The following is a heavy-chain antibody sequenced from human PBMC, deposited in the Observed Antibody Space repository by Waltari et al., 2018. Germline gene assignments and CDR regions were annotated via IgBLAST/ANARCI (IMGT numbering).Heavy chain of an antibody. CDR2: INHSGST. V-gene: IGHV4-34*01. J-gene: IGHJ6*03. CDR1: GGSFSGYY. Sequence: QVQLQQWGAGLLKPSETLSLTCAVYGGSFSGYYWSWIRQPPGKGLEWIGEINHSGSTNYNPSLKSRVTISVDTSKNQFSLKLSSVTAADTAVYYCARSSKQQLSRDYYYYMDVWGKGTTVTISS. CDR3: ARSSKQQLSRDYYYYMDV. D-gene: IGHD6-13*01.